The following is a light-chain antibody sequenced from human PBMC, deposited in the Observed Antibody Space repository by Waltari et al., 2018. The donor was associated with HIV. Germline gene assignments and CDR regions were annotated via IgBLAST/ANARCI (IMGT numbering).Light chain of an antibody. J-gene: IGKJ2*01. V-gene: IGKV1-5*03. CDR3: QHYYTYSPYT. CDR2: KAS. CDR1: QTINNW. Sequence: DIQMTQSPSTLSASVADRVTITCRASQTINNWLAWYQPKPGKAPKLLIYKASTLESGVPSRFIGNGSGTEFTLTISSLQPDDLATYYCQHYYTYSPYTFGQGTKLEIK.